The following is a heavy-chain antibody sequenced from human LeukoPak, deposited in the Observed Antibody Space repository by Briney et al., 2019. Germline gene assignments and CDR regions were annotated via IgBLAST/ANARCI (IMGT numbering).Heavy chain of an antibody. Sequence: ASVKVSCKASGYTFTSYGISWVRQAPGQGLEWMGWISAYNGNTNYAQKLQGRVTMTTDTSTSTAYMELRSLRSDDTAVYYCARAKGPPPRGTMVREVTTGGRMVFDYWGQGTLVTVSS. D-gene: IGHD3-10*01. CDR3: ARAKGPPPRGTMVREVTTGGRMVFDY. CDR1: GYTFTSYG. V-gene: IGHV1-18*01. CDR2: ISAYNGNT. J-gene: IGHJ4*02.